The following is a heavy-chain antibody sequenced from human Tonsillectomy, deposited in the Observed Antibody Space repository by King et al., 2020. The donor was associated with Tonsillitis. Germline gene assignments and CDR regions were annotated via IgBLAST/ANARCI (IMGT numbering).Heavy chain of an antibody. V-gene: IGHV4-39*01. D-gene: IGHD3-22*01. CDR3: AHYDSSGYYYNIDDFDI. J-gene: IGHJ3*02. Sequence: QLQESGPGLVKPSETLSLTCTVSGGSISSSSYYWGWIRQPPGKGLEWIGSIYYSGSTYYNPSLKSRVTISVDTSKNQFSLKLSSVTAADTAVYYCAHYDSSGYYYNIDDFDIWGQGTLVTVSS. CDR1: GGSISSSSYY. CDR2: IYYSGST.